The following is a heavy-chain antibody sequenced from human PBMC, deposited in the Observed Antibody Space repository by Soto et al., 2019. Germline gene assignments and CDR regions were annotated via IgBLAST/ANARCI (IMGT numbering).Heavy chain of an antibody. CDR1: GGSISNGYYY. J-gene: IGHJ4*02. Sequence: SETLSLTCTVYGGSISNGYYYWSWVRQNPGKGLEWIGHVYHSGRTYYNPSLKSRVGITVDTSKNQFSLNLNSVTDADTALYYCARWVEVSLDYFDSWGQGIPVTVSS. CDR3: ARWVEVSLDYFDS. CDR2: VYHSGRT. V-gene: IGHV4-30-4*02. D-gene: IGHD2-15*01.